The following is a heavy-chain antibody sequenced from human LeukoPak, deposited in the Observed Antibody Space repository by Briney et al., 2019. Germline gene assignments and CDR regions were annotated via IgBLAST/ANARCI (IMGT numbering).Heavy chain of an antibody. CDR1: GGSFSGYY. V-gene: IGHV4-34*01. CDR3: ARRGYSGYDFDY. J-gene: IGHJ4*02. D-gene: IGHD5-12*01. Sequence: SETLSLTCAVYGGSFSGYYWSWIRQPPGKGLEWIGEINHSGSTNYNPSLKSRVTISVGTSKNQFSLKLSSVTAADTAVYYCARRGYSGYDFDYWGQGTLVTVSS. CDR2: INHSGST.